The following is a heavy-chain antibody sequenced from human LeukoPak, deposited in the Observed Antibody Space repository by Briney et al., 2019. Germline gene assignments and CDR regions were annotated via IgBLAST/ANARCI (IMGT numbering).Heavy chain of an antibody. CDR2: ISGSGGST. Sequence: PGGSLRLSCAASGFTFSSYAMSWVRQAPGKGLEWVSAISGSGGSTYYADSVEGRFTISRDNSKNTLYLQMNSLRAEDTAVYYCAKDLKVVVAATPDYWGQGTLVTVSS. CDR3: AKDLKVVVAATPDY. D-gene: IGHD2-15*01. V-gene: IGHV3-23*01. CDR1: GFTFSSYA. J-gene: IGHJ4*02.